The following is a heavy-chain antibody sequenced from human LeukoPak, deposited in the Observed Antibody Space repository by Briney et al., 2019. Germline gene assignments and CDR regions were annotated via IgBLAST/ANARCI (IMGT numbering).Heavy chain of an antibody. CDR3: ARDETQRAGQFAFDI. Sequence: PSETLSLTCTVSGGSISSSSYYWGWIRQPPGKGLEWIGSIYYSGSTYYNPSLKSRVTISVDTSKNQFSLKLSSVTAADTAVYYCARDETQRAGQFAFDIWGQGTMVTVSS. V-gene: IGHV4-39*07. CDR2: IYYSGST. J-gene: IGHJ3*02. CDR1: GGSISSSSYY. D-gene: IGHD6-19*01.